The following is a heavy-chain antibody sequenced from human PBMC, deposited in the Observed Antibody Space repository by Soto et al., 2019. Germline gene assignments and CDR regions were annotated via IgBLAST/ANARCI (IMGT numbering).Heavy chain of an antibody. CDR1: GFTFSSYA. CDR3: GRVGVRNCFFGMGV. CDR2: ISSRVGST. Sequence: EVQLLESGGGSVQPGGSLRLSCAASGFTFSSYAMNWVRQATGKGLEWVSGISSRVGSTYYADSVKGRLTISRDNSKKAWYLEMNSLRSEVTAVYECGRVGVRNCFFGMGVLGRGTTVCVSS. J-gene: IGHJ6*02. V-gene: IGHV3-23*01.